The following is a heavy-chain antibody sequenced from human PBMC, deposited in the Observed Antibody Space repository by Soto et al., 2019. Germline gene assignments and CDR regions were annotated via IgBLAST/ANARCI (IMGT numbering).Heavy chain of an antibody. V-gene: IGHV3-33*01. D-gene: IGHD5-12*01. CDR2: IWYDGSNK. CDR3: ARDPGRDGYNFGYFDY. Sequence: PGGSLRLSCAASVFTFSSYGMHWVRQAPGKGLEWVAVIWYDGSNKYYADSVKGRFTISRDNSKNTLYLQMNSLRTEDSAAYYCARDPGRDGYNFGYFDYWGQGTQVTVSS. J-gene: IGHJ4*02. CDR1: VFTFSSYG.